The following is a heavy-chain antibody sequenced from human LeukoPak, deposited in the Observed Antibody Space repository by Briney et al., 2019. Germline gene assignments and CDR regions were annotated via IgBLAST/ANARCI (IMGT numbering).Heavy chain of an antibody. V-gene: IGHV1-2*02. CDR3: AREHGSGSYPDY. CDR1: AYSFTRYG. J-gene: IGHJ4*02. CDR2: INPNSGGT. Sequence: ASVKVSCKASAYSFTRYGVSWVRQAPGQGLEWMGWINPNSGGTNYAQKFQGRVTMTRDTSISTAYMEMSRLRSDDTAVYYCAREHGSGSYPDYWGQGTLVTVSS. D-gene: IGHD3-10*01.